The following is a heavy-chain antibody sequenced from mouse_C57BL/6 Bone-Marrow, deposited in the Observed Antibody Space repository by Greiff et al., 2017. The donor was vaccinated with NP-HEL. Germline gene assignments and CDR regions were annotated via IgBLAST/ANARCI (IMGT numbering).Heavy chain of an antibody. V-gene: IGHV1-18*01. Sequence: EVQLQESGPELVKPGASVKIPCKASGYTFTDYNMDWVKQSHGKSLEWIGDINPNNGGTIYNQKFKGKATLTVDKSSSTAYMELRSLTSEDTAVYYCAREASSGSAWFAYWGQGTLVTVSA. CDR2: INPNNGGT. CDR1: GYTFTDYN. D-gene: IGHD3-2*02. J-gene: IGHJ3*01. CDR3: AREASSGSAWFAY.